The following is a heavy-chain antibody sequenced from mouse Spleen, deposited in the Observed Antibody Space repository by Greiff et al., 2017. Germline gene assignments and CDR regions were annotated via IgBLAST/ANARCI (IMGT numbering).Heavy chain of an antibody. CDR2: INPYNGDT. V-gene: IGHV1-20*01. J-gene: IGHJ3*01. CDR3: ARSSTMITFAY. Sequence: EVKLVESGPELVKPGDSVKISCKASGYSFTGYFMNWVMQSHGKSLEWIGRINPYNGDTFYNQKFKGKATLTVDKSSSTAHMELRSLTSEDSAVYYCARSSTMITFAYWGQGTLVTVSA. D-gene: IGHD2-4*01. CDR1: GYSFTGYF.